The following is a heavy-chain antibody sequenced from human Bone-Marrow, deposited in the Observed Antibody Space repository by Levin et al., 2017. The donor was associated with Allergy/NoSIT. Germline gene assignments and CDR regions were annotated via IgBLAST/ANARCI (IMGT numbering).Heavy chain of an antibody. CDR2: IYPGDSDT. D-gene: IGHD6-19*01. CDR3: ARHGGSGWYINYFYGMDV. CDR1: GYSFSSFW. Sequence: PGGSLRLSCTGSGYSFSSFWIVWVRQMPGKGLEWMGLIYPGDSDTRYSPSFQGQVTMSADKSVNTVYLEWSSLRASDTAMYYCARHGGSGWYINYFYGMDVWGQGTTVIVSS. V-gene: IGHV5-51*01. J-gene: IGHJ6*02.